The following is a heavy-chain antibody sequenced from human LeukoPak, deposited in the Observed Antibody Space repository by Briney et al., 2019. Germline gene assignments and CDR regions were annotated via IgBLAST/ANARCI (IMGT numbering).Heavy chain of an antibody. V-gene: IGHV4-59*08. CDR2: IYYSGST. CDR1: GGSISSYY. J-gene: IGHJ5*02. Sequence: PSGTLSLTCTVSGGSISSYYWSWIRQPPGKGLEWIGYIYYSGSTNYNPSLKSRVTISVDTSKNQFSLKLSSVTAADTAVYYCARHERLDPWGQGTLVTVSS. CDR3: ARHERLDP.